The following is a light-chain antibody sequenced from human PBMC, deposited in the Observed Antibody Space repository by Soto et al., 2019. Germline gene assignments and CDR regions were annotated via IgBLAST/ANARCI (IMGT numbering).Light chain of an antibody. Sequence: DIQMTQSPSSLSASVGDRVTITCRVSQGISNYLAWYQQKPGKAPKLLIYAASTLLSGVPSRFSGSGSGTDFTLTISSLQPEDVATYYCQRYNTGPPDTFGQGTKLEIK. CDR1: QGISNY. J-gene: IGKJ2*01. CDR3: QRYNTGPPDT. V-gene: IGKV1-27*01. CDR2: AAS.